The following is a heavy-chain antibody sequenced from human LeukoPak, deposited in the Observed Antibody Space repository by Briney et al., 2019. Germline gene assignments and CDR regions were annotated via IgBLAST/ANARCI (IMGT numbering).Heavy chain of an antibody. CDR3: ANDLRDY. J-gene: IGHJ4*02. V-gene: IGHV3-30*18. CDR1: GFTFSNYA. Sequence: GGSLRLSCAASGFTFSNYAIHWVRQAPGKGLEWVAVISYDGSNKYYADSVKGRFTISRDNSKNTLYLQMNSLRAEDTAVYYCANDLRDYWGQGTLVTVSS. CDR2: ISYDGSNK.